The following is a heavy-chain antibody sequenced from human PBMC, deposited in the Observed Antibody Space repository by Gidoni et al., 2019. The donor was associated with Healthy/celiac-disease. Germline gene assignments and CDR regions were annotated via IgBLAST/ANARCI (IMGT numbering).Heavy chain of an antibody. V-gene: IGHV3-30*04. J-gene: IGHJ4*02. CDR1: GFTFSSYA. D-gene: IGHD6-13*01. Sequence: QVQLVESGGGVVQPGRSLRLSCAASGFTFSSYAMHWVRQAPGKGLEWVAVISYDGSNKYYADSVKGRFTISRDNSKNTLYLQMNSLRAEDTAVYYCARPGPGIAAADLYYFDYWGQGTLVTVSS. CDR2: ISYDGSNK. CDR3: ARPGPGIAAADLYYFDY.